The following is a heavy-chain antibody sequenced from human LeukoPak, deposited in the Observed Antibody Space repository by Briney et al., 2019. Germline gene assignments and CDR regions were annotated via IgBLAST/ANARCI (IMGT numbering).Heavy chain of an antibody. V-gene: IGHV3-23*01. CDR2: SGGGAGRT. D-gene: IGHD2-15*01. CDR1: GFTFPRHA. CDR3: AKGATGLRIVGDD. J-gene: IGHJ4*02. Sequence: GGSLRLSCAASGFTFPRHAMSWVRQAPGKGLEWVASSGGGAGRTHYADSVKGRFTISRDNSKNMLYLQMDSLRAEDTAVYYCAKGATGLRIVGDDWGQGTLVTVSS.